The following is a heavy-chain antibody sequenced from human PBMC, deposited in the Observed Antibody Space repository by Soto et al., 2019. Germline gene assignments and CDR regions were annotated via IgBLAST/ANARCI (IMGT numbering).Heavy chain of an antibody. J-gene: IGHJ3*02. CDR3: AREDYYDSTGYWDAFDI. Sequence: PGGSLRLSCAASGFTFSSYSMNWVRQAPGKGLEWVSSISSSSSYIYYADSVKGRFTISRDNAKNSLYLQMNSLRAEDTAVYYCAREDYYDSTGYWDAFDIWGQGTMLTVSS. CDR2: ISSSSSYI. V-gene: IGHV3-21*01. CDR1: GFTFSSYS. D-gene: IGHD3-22*01.